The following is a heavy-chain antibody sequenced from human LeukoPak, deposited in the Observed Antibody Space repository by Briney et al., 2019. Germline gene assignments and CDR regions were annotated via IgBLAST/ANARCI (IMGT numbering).Heavy chain of an antibody. CDR1: GNTLTEVS. CDR3: ATGAKWLQFGIPGTFDS. D-gene: IGHD5-24*01. Sequence: GASVKVSCKVSGNTLTEVSLHWMRQTPVIGLEWMGGFGPEDGATISAQRFQGRVTMTADTSADTAYMDLNSLTSEDTAVYYCATGAKWLQFGIPGTFDSWGQGTLVTVSS. J-gene: IGHJ4*02. CDR2: FGPEDGAT. V-gene: IGHV1-24*01.